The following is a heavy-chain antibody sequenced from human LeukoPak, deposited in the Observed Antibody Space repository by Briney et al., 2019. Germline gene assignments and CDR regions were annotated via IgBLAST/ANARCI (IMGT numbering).Heavy chain of an antibody. J-gene: IGHJ6*03. Sequence: GGSLRLSCAASGFTFSNAWMSWVRQAPGKGLERVGRIKSKTDGGTTDYAAPVKGRFTISRDDSKNTLYLQMNSLKTEDTAVYYCTTDGVVVVPAAITYYYHYMDVWGKGTTVTVSS. CDR2: IKSKTDGGTT. D-gene: IGHD2-2*01. CDR3: TTDGVVVVPAAITYYYHYMDV. CDR1: GFTFSNAW. V-gene: IGHV3-15*01.